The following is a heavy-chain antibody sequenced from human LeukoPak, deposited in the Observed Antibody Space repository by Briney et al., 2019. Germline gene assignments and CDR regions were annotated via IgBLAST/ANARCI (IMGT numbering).Heavy chain of an antibody. CDR2: IKQDGSEK. CDR1: GFTFSSYW. CDR3: VRERTNYYDSSGYY. D-gene: IGHD3-22*01. V-gene: IGHV3-7*05. Sequence: GGSLRLSCAASGFTFSSYWMSWVRQAPGKGLEWVANIKQDGSEKYYVDSVKGRFTISRDNAENSLYLEMNSLRAEDTAVYYCVRERTNYYDSSGYYWGQGTLVTVSS. J-gene: IGHJ4*02.